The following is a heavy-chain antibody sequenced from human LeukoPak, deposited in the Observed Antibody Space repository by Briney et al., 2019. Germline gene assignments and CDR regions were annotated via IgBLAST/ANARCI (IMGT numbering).Heavy chain of an antibody. CDR3: ATYLDQRALNPPFDY. J-gene: IGHJ4*02. V-gene: IGHV1-24*01. CDR2: FDPEDGET. CDR1: GYTLTELS. D-gene: IGHD2-2*01. Sequence: GASVKVSCKVSGYTLTELSMHWVRQAPGKGLEWMGGFDPEDGETIYAQKFQGRVTMTEDTSTDTAYMELSSLRSEDTAVYYCATYLDQRALNPPFDYWGQGTLVTVSS.